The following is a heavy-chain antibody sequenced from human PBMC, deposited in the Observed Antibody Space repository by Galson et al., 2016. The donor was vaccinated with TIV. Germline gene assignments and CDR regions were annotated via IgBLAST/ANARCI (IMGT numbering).Heavy chain of an antibody. CDR1: GGSISSYF. Sequence: SETLSLTCSVSGGSISSYFWTWIRQPPGEGLEWIGYIYSSGTTSYNPSLKSRVTLSLDTSKSQLSLSLKSVTAAEPAVYYCARKGWGTSAEMHFIDYWGRGTLVTVSS. V-gene: IGHV4-59*01. J-gene: IGHJ4*02. D-gene: IGHD6-19*01. CDR3: ARKGWGTSAEMHFIDY. CDR2: IYSSGTT.